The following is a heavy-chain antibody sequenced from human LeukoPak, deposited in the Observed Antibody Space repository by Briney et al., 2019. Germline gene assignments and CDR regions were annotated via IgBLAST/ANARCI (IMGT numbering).Heavy chain of an antibody. Sequence: ASVKVSCKASGYTFTSYGISWVRQAPGQGLEWMGWISAYNGNTNYAQKLQGRVTMTTDTSTSTAYMELRSLRSDDTAVYYCARGGGQGWVEAGYYYRAVGGKGPTFPVPS. D-gene: IGHD6-13*01. CDR2: ISAYNGNT. CDR1: GYTFTSYG. V-gene: IGHV1-18*01. J-gene: IGHJ6*03. CDR3: ARGGGQGWVEAGYYYRAV.